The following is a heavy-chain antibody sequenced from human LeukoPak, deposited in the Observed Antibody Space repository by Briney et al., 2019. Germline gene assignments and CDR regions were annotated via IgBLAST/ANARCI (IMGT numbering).Heavy chain of an antibody. D-gene: IGHD6-6*01. CDR2: INHSGST. Sequence: SETLSLTCAVYGESFSGYYWSWIRQPPGKGLEWIGEINHSGSTNYNPSLKSRVTISVDTSKNQFSLKVSSVTAADTAVYYCARGPYWTIAARPMDYWGQGTLVTVSS. J-gene: IGHJ4*02. V-gene: IGHV4-34*01. CDR1: GESFSGYY. CDR3: ARGPYWTIAARPMDY.